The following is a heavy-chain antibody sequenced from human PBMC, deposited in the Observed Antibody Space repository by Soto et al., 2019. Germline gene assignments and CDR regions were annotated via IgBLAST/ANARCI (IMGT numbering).Heavy chain of an antibody. Sequence: SETLSLTCAVSGGSISSGGYSWSWIRQPPGKGLEWIGYMYHSGSTYYNPSLKSRVTISIDRSKNQFSLKLSSVTAADTAVYYCARDSTVTMGYGMDVWGQGTTVTVSS. CDR2: MYHSGST. CDR3: ARDSTVTMGYGMDV. J-gene: IGHJ6*02. CDR1: GGSISSGGYS. D-gene: IGHD4-4*01. V-gene: IGHV4-30-2*01.